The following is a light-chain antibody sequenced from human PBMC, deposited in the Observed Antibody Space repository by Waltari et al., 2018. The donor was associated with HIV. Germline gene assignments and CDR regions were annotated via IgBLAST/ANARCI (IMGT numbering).Light chain of an antibody. CDR1: SSTIGNTF. J-gene: IGLJ3*02. CDR3: GTWDGSLNVWV. CDR2: DNT. Sequence: QSVLTQPPSVSAASGQKVTIPCSGSSSTIGNTFVSWYQHLPGIAPKLLIYDNTKRPSGNPDRFSGSKSGTSATLAITGLQTGDEADYYCGTWDGSLNVWVFGGGTKVTV. V-gene: IGLV1-51*01.